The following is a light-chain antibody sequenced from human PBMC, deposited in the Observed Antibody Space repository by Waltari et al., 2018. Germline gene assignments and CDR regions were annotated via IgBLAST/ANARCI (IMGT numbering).Light chain of an antibody. Sequence: ETIMTQSPATLSVSPGESATLSCRASKNIGNNLAWYQQTPGQAPRLLIYVTSSRSTGIPGRFFGAGSGTDFTLTISSLQSEDFGVYYCQQYNEWPYTFGQGTK. CDR3: QQYNEWPYT. V-gene: IGKV3-15*01. CDR2: VTS. J-gene: IGKJ2*01. CDR1: KNIGNN.